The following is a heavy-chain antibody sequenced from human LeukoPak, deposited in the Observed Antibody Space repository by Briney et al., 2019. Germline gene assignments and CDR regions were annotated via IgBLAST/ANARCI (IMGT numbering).Heavy chain of an antibody. J-gene: IGHJ4*02. CDR2: IYHSGST. Sequence: SETLSLTCAVSGGSISSSNWWSWVRQPPGKGLEWIGEIYHSGSTNYNPSLKSRVTISVDKSKNQFSLKLGSVTAADTAVYYCARESEWVSPWIQLFRKSSIDYWGQGTLVTVSS. CDR1: GGSISSSNW. D-gene: IGHD5-18*01. CDR3: ARESEWVSPWIQLFRKSSIDY. V-gene: IGHV4-4*02.